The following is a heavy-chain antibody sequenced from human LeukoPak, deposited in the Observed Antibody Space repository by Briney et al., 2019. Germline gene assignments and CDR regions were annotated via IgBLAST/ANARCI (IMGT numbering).Heavy chain of an antibody. Sequence: SGPTLVKPTQTLTLTCTFSGFSLSSSGVGVGWIRQPPGKALEWLVLIYWDDDKCYSPSLKSRLTITKDTSKNQVVLTMTNMDPVGTATYYCARSGYNYGFDYWGQGTLVTVSS. CDR1: GFSLSSSGVG. D-gene: IGHD5-18*01. CDR2: IYWDDDK. J-gene: IGHJ4*02. V-gene: IGHV2-5*02. CDR3: ARSGYNYGFDY.